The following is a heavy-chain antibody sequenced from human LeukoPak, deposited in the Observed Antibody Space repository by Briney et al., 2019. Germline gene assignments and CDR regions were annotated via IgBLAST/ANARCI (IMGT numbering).Heavy chain of an antibody. J-gene: IGHJ4*02. CDR3: ARAQECYTGNYYDY. V-gene: IGHV1-18*01. CDR1: GYTFTSYG. D-gene: IGHD2-2*02. CDR2: ISTYGGNT. Sequence: GASVKLSCKASGYTFTSYGMSWVRQAPGQGLEWMGCISTYGGNTNYAEKLKGRVTMTTDNSKSTPYLELRSLRSDDTAVYYCARAQECYTGNYYDYWGQGTLVTVSS.